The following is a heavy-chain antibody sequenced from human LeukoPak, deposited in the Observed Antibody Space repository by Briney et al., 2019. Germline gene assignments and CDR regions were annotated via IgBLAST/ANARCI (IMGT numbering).Heavy chain of an antibody. CDR3: AKARRERWYGDAFDI. CDR2: ISHDGNNK. V-gene: IGHV3-30*18. CDR1: GFTFSSYG. Sequence: EGSLRLSCAASGFTFSSYGMHWVRQAPGKGLEWVTVISHDGNNKYYADSVKGRFTVSRDNSKNTLDPQMNSLRPEDTAVYYCAKARRERWYGDAFDIWGQGTMVTVSS. J-gene: IGHJ3*02. D-gene: IGHD6-13*01.